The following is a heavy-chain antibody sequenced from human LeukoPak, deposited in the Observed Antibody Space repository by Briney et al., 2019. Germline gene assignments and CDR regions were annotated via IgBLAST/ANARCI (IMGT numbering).Heavy chain of an antibody. CDR2: IYYSGST. V-gene: IGHV4-59*01. D-gene: IGHD5-24*01. CDR1: GGSISSYY. CDR3: AAFRDGYNWHLDY. Sequence: SETLSLTCTVSGGSISSYYWSWIRQPPGKGLEWIGYIYYSGSTNYNPSLKSRVTISVDTSKNQFSLKLSSVTAADTAVYYCAAFRDGYNWHLDYWGQGTLVTVSS. J-gene: IGHJ4*02.